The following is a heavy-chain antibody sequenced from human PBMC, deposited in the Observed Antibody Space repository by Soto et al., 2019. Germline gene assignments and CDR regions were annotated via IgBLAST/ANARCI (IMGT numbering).Heavy chain of an antibody. CDR3: AKDIGDYYDSSGSDY. Sequence: PGGSLRLSCAASGFTFDDYTMHWVRQAPGKGLEWVSLISWDGGSTYYADSVKDRFTISRDNSKNSLYLQMNSLRTEDTALYYCAKDIGDYYDSSGSDYWGQGTLVTVSS. J-gene: IGHJ4*02. D-gene: IGHD3-22*01. CDR2: ISWDGGST. V-gene: IGHV3-43*01. CDR1: GFTFDDYT.